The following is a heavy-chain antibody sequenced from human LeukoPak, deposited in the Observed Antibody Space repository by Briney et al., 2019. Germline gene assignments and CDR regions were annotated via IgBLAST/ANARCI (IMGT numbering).Heavy chain of an antibody. Sequence: GGSLRLSCAASGFTFSSYWMSWVRQAPGKGLEWVANIKQDGSEKYYVDSVKGRFTISRDNAKNSLYLQMNSLRAEDTAVYHCARAGPGDYDFWSGYYRSYYFDYWGQGTLVTVSS. CDR3: ARAGPGDYDFWSGYYRSYYFDY. D-gene: IGHD3-3*01. J-gene: IGHJ4*02. CDR2: IKQDGSEK. CDR1: GFTFSSYW. V-gene: IGHV3-7*01.